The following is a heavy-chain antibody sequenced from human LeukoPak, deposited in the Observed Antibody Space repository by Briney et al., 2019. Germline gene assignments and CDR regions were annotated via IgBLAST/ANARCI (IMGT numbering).Heavy chain of an antibody. Sequence: SSETLSLTCAVSGXSISSGGYYWSWIRQHPGKGLEWIGYIYYSGSTYYNPSLKSRVTISVDTSKNQFSLKLSSVTAADTAVYYCARTDIVVVPAAMGFDYWGQGTLVTVSS. J-gene: IGHJ4*02. D-gene: IGHD2-2*01. CDR2: IYYSGST. CDR1: GXSISSGGYY. V-gene: IGHV4-31*11. CDR3: ARTDIVVVPAAMGFDY.